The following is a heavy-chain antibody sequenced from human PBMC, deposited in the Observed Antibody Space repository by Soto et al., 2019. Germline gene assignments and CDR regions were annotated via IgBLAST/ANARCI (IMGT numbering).Heavy chain of an antibody. Sequence: SETLSLTCTVSGGSINNYYWNWIRQPPGKGLEWIGYVSYSGRTNYNPSLKSRVNMLVDKSKNQFSLNLTSVTAADTAVYYCARDAGDYGDYDFDYWGQGTLVTVSS. CDR3: ARDAGDYGDYDFDY. CDR2: VSYSGRT. CDR1: GGSINNYY. D-gene: IGHD4-17*01. J-gene: IGHJ4*02. V-gene: IGHV4-59*01.